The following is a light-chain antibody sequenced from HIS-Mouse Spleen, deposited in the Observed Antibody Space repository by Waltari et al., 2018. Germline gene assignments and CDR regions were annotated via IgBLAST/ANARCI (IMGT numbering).Light chain of an antibody. CDR2: AAS. J-gene: IGKJ1*01. CDR1: QGISSY. Sequence: DIQLTQSPSFLSASVGDRVPITCRASQGISSYLAWYQQKPGKAPKLLIYAASTLQSGVPSRFSGNGSGTEFTLTISSLQPEDFATYYCQQLNSYPPTFGQGTKVEIK. V-gene: IGKV1-9*01. CDR3: QQLNSYPPT.